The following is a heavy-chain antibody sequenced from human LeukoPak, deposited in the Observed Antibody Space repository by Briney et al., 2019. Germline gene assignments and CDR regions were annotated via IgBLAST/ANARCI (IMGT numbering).Heavy chain of an antibody. CDR1: GFTFNYYG. Sequence: GGSLRLSCAASGFTFNYYGMHWVRQAPGKGLEWGAFISYDGSKKYYGESVKGRFTISRDDPKNTLYLQMDSLRAEDTAVYYCGRDLTYSGWYYFDCWGQGTLVTVSS. CDR3: GRDLTYSGWYYFDC. J-gene: IGHJ4*02. V-gene: IGHV3-30*02. D-gene: IGHD6-19*01. CDR2: ISYDGSKK.